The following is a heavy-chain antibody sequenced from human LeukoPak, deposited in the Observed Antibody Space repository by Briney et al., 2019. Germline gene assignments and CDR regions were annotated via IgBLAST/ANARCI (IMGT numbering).Heavy chain of an antibody. CDR2: TIPILGIA. CDR3: ARDPGVMRHNWFDP. J-gene: IGHJ5*02. Sequence: SVKVSCKASGGTFSSYSISWVRQAPGQGLEWMGRTIPILGIANYAQKFQGRVTITADKSTSTAYMELSSLRSEDTAVYYCARDPGVMRHNWFDPWGQGTLVTVSS. V-gene: IGHV1-69*04. D-gene: IGHD3-16*01. CDR1: GGTFSSYS.